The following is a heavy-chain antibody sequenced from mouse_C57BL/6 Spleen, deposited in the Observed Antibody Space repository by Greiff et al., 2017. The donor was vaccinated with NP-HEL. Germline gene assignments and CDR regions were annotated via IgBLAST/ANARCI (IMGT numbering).Heavy chain of an antibody. CDR3: ARGAYYSNYWYFDV. CDR2: IDPSDSYT. Sequence: QVQLQQPGAELVMPGASVKLSCKASGYTFTSYWMHWVKQRPGQGLEWIGEIDPSDSYTNYNQKFKGKSTLTVDKSSSTAYMQLSSLTSEDSAVYYCARGAYYSNYWYFDVWGTGTTVTVSS. CDR1: GYTFTSYW. J-gene: IGHJ1*03. D-gene: IGHD2-5*01. V-gene: IGHV1-69*01.